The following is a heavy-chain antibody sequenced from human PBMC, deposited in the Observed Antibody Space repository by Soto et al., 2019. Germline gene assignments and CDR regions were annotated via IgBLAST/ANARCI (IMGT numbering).Heavy chain of an antibody. CDR1: GFTFTSSA. J-gene: IGHJ6*02. CDR2: IVVGSGNT. CDR3: AAGGPAPPQLWLGMNYYYGMDV. V-gene: IGHV1-58*01. D-gene: IGHD5-18*01. Sequence: ASVKVSCKASGFTFTSSAVQWVRQARGQRLEWIGWIVVGSGNTNYAQKFQERVTITRDMSTSTAYMELSSLRSEDTAVYYCAAGGPAPPQLWLGMNYYYGMDVWGQGTTVTVSS.